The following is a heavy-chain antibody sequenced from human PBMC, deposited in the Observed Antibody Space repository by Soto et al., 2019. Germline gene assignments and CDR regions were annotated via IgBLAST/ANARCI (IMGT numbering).Heavy chain of an antibody. Sequence: SETLSLTCTVSGGSISRGGCSWSWIRQPPGKGLEWIGYIYRSVSTYYNPSLKSRVTISVDRSKNQFSLKLSSVTAADTAVYYCARVWGGAFDIWGQGTMVTVS. V-gene: IGHV4-30-2*01. CDR3: ARVWGGAFDI. CDR1: GGSISRGGCS. D-gene: IGHD3-10*01. CDR2: IYRSVST. J-gene: IGHJ3*02.